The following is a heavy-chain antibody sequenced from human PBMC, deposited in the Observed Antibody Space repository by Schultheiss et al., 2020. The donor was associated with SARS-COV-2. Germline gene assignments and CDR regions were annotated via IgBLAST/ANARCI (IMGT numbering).Heavy chain of an antibody. Sequence: SETLSLTCTVSGGSISSYYWSWIRQPPGKGLEWIGSIYYSGSTYYNPSLKSRVTISVDTSKNQFSLKLSSVTAADTAVYYCARAVAPGSYRPPYYYYMDVWGKGTTVTVSS. CDR2: IYYSGST. CDR1: GGSISSYY. J-gene: IGHJ6*03. D-gene: IGHD3-16*02. V-gene: IGHV4-59*04. CDR3: ARAVAPGSYRPPYYYYMDV.